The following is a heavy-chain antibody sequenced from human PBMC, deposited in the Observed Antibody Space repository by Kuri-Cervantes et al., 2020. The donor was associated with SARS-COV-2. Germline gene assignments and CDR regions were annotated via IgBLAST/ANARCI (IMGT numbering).Heavy chain of an antibody. D-gene: IGHD6-13*01. J-gene: IGHJ4*02. Sequence: LRLSCTVSGGSISSYYGSWIRQPPGKALEWLALIYWNDDKRYSPSLKSRLTITKDTSKNQVVLTMTNMDPVDTATYYCAHIPLAAAGYFDYWGQGTLVTVSS. V-gene: IGHV2-5*08. CDR3: AHIPLAAAGYFDY. CDR1: GGSISSYYG. CDR2: IYWNDDK.